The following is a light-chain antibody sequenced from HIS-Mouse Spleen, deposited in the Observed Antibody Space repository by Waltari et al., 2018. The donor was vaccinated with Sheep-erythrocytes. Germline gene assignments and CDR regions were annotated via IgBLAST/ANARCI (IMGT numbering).Light chain of an antibody. CDR2: EVS. CDR1: SRDVGGYNY. Sequence: QSALTQPPSASGSPGPSVTISCPGTSRDVGGYNYSSWYKQHPGKAPNLKIYEVSKRPAGVPDRFSGSKSGNTASLTISGLQAEDEADYYCSSYTSSSTPVVCGGGTKLTVL. J-gene: IGLJ2*01. V-gene: IGLV2-8*01. CDR3: SSYTSSSTPVV.